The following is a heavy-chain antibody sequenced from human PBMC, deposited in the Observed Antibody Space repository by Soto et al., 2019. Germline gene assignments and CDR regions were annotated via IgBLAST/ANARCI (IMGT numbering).Heavy chain of an antibody. CDR2: ISAYNGNT. CDR1: GYTFTSYG. Sequence: ASVKVSCKASGYTFTSYGISWVRQAPGQGLEWMGWISAYNGNTNYAQKLQDRVTITRDTSASTAYMELSSLRSEDTAVYYCARGESVVGDYWGQATLVTVSS. J-gene: IGHJ4*02. V-gene: IGHV1-18*01. CDR3: ARGESVVGDY. D-gene: IGHD2-15*01.